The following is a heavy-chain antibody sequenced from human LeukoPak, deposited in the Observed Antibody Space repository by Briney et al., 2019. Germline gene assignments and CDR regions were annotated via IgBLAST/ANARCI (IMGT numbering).Heavy chain of an antibody. CDR1: GFTFSSYW. J-gene: IGHJ4*02. V-gene: IGHV3-7*01. Sequence: PGGSLRLSCAASGFTFSSYWMSWVRQAPGTGLEWVANIKQDGSERFYVDSVKGRFTISRDNAKNSLYLQMNSLRAEDTAVYYCARDLYSYGPASSYYFDYWGQGTLVTVSS. CDR3: ARDLYSYGPASSYYFDY. D-gene: IGHD5-18*01. CDR2: IKQDGSER.